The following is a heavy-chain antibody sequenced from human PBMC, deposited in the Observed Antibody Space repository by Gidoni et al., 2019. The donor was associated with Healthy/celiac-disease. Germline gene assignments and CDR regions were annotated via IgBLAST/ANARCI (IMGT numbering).Heavy chain of an antibody. CDR2: SYYSGST. CDR1: GGSISSYY. V-gene: IGHV4-59*01. Sequence: QVQLQESGPGLVKPSETLSLTCTVSGGSISSYYWSWIRQPPGKGLEWIGYSYYSGSTNYNPSLKSRVTISVDTSKNQFSLKLSSVTAADTAVYYCARDYGEADDQAFDIWGQGTMVTVSS. J-gene: IGHJ3*02. D-gene: IGHD4-17*01. CDR3: ARDYGEADDQAFDI.